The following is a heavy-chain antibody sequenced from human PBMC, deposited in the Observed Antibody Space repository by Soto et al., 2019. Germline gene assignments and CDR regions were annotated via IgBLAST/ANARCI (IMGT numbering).Heavy chain of an antibody. CDR1: GFTFSSYG. CDR3: AKDYVGSGWSYGMDV. D-gene: IGHD6-19*01. V-gene: IGHV3-30*18. J-gene: IGHJ6*02. Sequence: PGGSLRLSCAASGFTFSSYGMHWVRQAPGKGLEWVAVISYDGSNKYYADSVKGRFTISRDNSKNTLYLQMNSLRAEDTAVYYCAKDYVGSGWSYGMDVWGQGTTVTVSS. CDR2: ISYDGSNK.